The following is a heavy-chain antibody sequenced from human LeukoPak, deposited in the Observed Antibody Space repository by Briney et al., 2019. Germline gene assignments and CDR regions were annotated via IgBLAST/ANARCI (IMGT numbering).Heavy chain of an antibody. CDR3: AKVVGAIDY. D-gene: IGHD1-26*01. J-gene: IGHJ4*02. CDR2: TSGSGGST. V-gene: IGHV3-23*01. Sequence: QPGGSLRPSCAASGFTFSSFAMSWVRKAPGKGLEWVSATSGSGGSTYYADSVKGRFTISRDNSKNTLYLQMNSLRAEDTAVYYCAKVVGAIDYWGQGTLVTVSS. CDR1: GFTFSSFA.